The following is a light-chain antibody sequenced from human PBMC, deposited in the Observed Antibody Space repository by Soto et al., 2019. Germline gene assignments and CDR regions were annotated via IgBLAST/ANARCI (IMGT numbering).Light chain of an antibody. CDR3: SSYTSISTRV. J-gene: IGLJ3*02. CDR1: SSDVGSYNY. V-gene: IGLV2-14*01. CDR2: EVS. Sequence: QSALIQPASVSGSPVKSITIFCTGTSSDVGSYNYVSWYQQHPGKAPKLMIYEVSNRPSGVSNRFSGSKSGNTASLTISGLQAEDEANYYCSSYTSISTRVFGGGTKLTVL.